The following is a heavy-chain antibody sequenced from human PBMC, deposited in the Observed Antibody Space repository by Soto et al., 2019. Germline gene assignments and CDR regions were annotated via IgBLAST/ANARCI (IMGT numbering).Heavy chain of an antibody. V-gene: IGHV1-18*01. CDR3: ARDLVSCSDCWRAYNGGYFDY. J-gene: IGHJ4*02. Sequence: ALVKVSCKASGYTFRNYGITWVLQAPGQGLEWMAWISPYNGTTNYAHDLQGRVTMTTDTSTSTAYMELRSLTSEDTAIYYCARDLVSCSDCWRAYNGGYFDYWGQGTLVTVYS. D-gene: IGHD3-3*01. CDR2: ISPYNGTT. CDR1: GYTFRNYG.